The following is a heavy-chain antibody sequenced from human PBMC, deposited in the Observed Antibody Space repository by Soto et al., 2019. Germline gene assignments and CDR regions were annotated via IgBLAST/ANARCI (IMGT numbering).Heavy chain of an antibody. CDR2: IHSSGGT. V-gene: IGHV4-39*02. Sequence: QLQESGPGLVKPSETLSLTCTVSLGSVNTPDYFWASIRQPPGKGLEIIGSIHSSGGTFYSPSLKSRVSLSIDKSKNHFSLRLTSVTAGDTAVYFCASVVVGATRQSGSDHWGQGTLVTVS. CDR3: ASVVVGATRQSGSDH. J-gene: IGHJ4*02. CDR1: LGSVNTPDYF. D-gene: IGHD2-15*01.